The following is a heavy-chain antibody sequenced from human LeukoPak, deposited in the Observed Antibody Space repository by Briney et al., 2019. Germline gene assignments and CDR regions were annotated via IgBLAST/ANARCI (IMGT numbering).Heavy chain of an antibody. CDR3: ARGAIFDY. CDR1: GVSISSYY. J-gene: IGHJ4*02. Sequence: PSETLSLTCTVSGVSISSYYWSWIRQPPGKGLEWIGYIYYSGCTNYNPSLKSRVTISVDTSKNQFSLKLSSVTAADTAVYYCARGAIFDYWGQGTLVTVSS. CDR2: IYYSGCT. V-gene: IGHV4-59*01.